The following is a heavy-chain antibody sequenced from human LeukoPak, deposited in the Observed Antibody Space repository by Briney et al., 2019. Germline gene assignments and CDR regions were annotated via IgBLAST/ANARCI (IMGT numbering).Heavy chain of an antibody. Sequence: PGGSLRLSCAASGFTFNNYEMNWVRQAPGKGLEWVSYIPSSGGTIYYADSVKGRFTMSRDNAKNSVYLQMNSLRAEDTAVYYCARDDYGATFDAFDIWGQGTMVTVSS. J-gene: IGHJ3*02. CDR3: ARDDYGATFDAFDI. D-gene: IGHD4-17*01. CDR2: IPSSGGTI. V-gene: IGHV3-48*03. CDR1: GFTFNNYE.